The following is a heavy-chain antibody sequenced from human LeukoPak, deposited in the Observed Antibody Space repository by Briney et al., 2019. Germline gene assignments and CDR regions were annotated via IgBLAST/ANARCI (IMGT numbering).Heavy chain of an antibody. Sequence: ASVKVSRKVSGYTRSQLSMNWVRQAPGKGLEWMGGFDPEDGGTIYAQKVQCRVTLTDNTSTDTDYMELSSMRSEDTAVYYCATNSPQYYDSSGYFLDYWGQGTLVTVSS. V-gene: IGHV1-24*01. CDR3: ATNSPQYYDSSGYFLDY. CDR2: FDPEDGGT. D-gene: IGHD3-22*01. CDR1: GYTRSQLS. J-gene: IGHJ4*02.